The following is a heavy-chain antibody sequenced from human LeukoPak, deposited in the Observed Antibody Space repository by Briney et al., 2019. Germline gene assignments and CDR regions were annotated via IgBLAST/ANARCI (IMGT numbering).Heavy chain of an antibody. CDR3: ARRNYDILTGYYVDY. Sequence: ASVKVSCKASGYTFTSHDINWVRQATGQGLEWMGWMNPNSGNTGYAQKFQGRVTMTRNTSISTAYMELSSLRSEDTAVYYCARRNYDILTGYYVDYWGQGTLVTVSS. J-gene: IGHJ4*02. V-gene: IGHV1-8*01. CDR1: GYTFTSHD. D-gene: IGHD3-9*01. CDR2: MNPNSGNT.